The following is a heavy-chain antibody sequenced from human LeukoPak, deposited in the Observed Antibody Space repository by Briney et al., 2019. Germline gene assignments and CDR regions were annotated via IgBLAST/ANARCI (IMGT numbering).Heavy chain of an antibody. CDR3: AREGNWNAYDY. D-gene: IGHD1-1*01. J-gene: IGHJ4*02. V-gene: IGHV3-21*01. CDR2: ISATSRYI. CDR1: GFTFSSYS. Sequence: GGSLRLSCKASGFTFSSYSMNWVRQAPGKGLEWVSSISATSRYIYYADSLKGRFTISRDNAKNSLYLQMNSLRAEDTAVYYCAREGNWNAYDYWGQGTLVTVSS.